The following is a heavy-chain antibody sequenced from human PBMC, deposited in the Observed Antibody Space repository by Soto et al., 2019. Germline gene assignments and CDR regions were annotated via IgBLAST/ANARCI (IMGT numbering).Heavy chain of an antibody. Sequence: EVQLVESGGGLVKPGGSLRLSCAASGFTFSSYSMNWVRQAPGKGLEWVSSISSSSSYIYYADSVKGRFTISRDNAKNSLYLQMNSLRAEDTAVYYCARDLFDYYYGIDVWGQGTTVTVSS. D-gene: IGHD3-16*01. J-gene: IGHJ6*02. CDR2: ISSSSSYI. CDR1: GFTFSSYS. V-gene: IGHV3-21*01. CDR3: ARDLFDYYYGIDV.